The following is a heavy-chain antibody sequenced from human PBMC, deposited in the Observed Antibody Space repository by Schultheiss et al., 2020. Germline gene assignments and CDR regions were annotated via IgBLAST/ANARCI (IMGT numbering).Heavy chain of an antibody. Sequence: SETLSLTCAVSGGSISSGDYYWSWNRQPPGKGLEWIVYICDSGSTYYNPSLKSRVTISVDTSKNQFSLKLSSVTDADTAVYYCARVGCWGEIGKDYWGHGTLVTVSS. J-gene: IGHJ4*03. D-gene: IGHD3-16*01. CDR3: ARVGCWGEIGKDY. CDR2: ICDSGST. V-gene: IGHV4-30-4*01. CDR1: GGSISSGDYY.